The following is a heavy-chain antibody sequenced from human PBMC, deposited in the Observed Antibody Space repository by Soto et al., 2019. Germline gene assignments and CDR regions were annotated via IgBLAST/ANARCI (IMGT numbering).Heavy chain of an antibody. J-gene: IGHJ4*02. CDR2: IYYSGST. V-gene: IGHV4-61*01. Sequence: PSETLSLTCTVSGASVSSGNHYWSWIRQPPGKGLEWVGHIYYSGSTRYNPSLKSRVTISIDTSKNQFSLKLNSVAAADTALYYCARIWGSSNWGSAPFDSWGQGTLVTVSS. D-gene: IGHD7-27*01. CDR3: ARIWGSSNWGSAPFDS. CDR1: GASVSSGNHY.